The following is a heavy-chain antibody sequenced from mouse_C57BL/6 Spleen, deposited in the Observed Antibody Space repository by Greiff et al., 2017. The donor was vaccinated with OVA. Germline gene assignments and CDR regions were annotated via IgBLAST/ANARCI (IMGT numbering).Heavy chain of an antibody. Sequence: VQLQQPGAELVRPGTSVKLSCKASGYTFTSYWMHWVKQRPGQGLEWIGVIDPSDSYTNYNQKFKGKATLTVDTSSSTAYMQLSSLTSEDSAVYYCARYYYGSEDYWGQGTTLTVSS. V-gene: IGHV1-59*01. CDR3: ARYYYGSEDY. CDR2: IDPSDSYT. CDR1: GYTFTSYW. J-gene: IGHJ2*01. D-gene: IGHD1-1*01.